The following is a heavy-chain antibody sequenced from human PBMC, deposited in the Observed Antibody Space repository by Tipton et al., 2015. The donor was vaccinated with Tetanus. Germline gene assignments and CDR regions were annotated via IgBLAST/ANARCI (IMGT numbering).Heavy chain of an antibody. D-gene: IGHD4-23*01. CDR2: ISAYNGNT. CDR1: GYTFTSYG. V-gene: IGHV1-18*01. CDR3: ARSLSTTVVTPRTDY. J-gene: IGHJ4*02. Sequence: QVQLVQSGAEVKKPGASVKVSCKASGYTFTSYGISWVRQAPGQGLEWMGWISAYNGNTNYAQKLQGRATMTTDTSTSTAYMELRSLRSDDTAVYYCARSLSTTVVTPRTDYWGQGTLVTVSS.